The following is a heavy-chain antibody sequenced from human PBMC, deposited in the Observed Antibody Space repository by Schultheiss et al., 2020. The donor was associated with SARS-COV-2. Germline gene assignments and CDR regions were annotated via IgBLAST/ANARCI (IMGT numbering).Heavy chain of an antibody. D-gene: IGHD6-19*01. CDR3: AREGAVAGQNFDY. Sequence: SQTLSLTCTVSGGSISSYYWSWIRQPPGKGLEWIGYIYYSGSTYYNPSLKSRVTISVDTSKNQFSLKVNSVTAADTAVYYCAREGAVAGQNFDYWGQGTLVTVSS. CDR2: IYYSGST. V-gene: IGHV4-59*12. CDR1: GGSISSYY. J-gene: IGHJ4*02.